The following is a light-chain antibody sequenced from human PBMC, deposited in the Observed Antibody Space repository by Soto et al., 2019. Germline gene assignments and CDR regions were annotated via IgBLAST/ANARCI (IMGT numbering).Light chain of an antibody. Sequence: QSVLTQPASVSGSPGQSIAISCTGTSSYVGAFNYVSWYQQHPGKAPKFMIFDVSSRPSGVSDRFSGSKSGNTASLTISGLQTEDEADYHCASYTTSGTYVFGTGTKVTVL. CDR2: DVS. V-gene: IGLV2-14*03. J-gene: IGLJ1*01. CDR3: ASYTTSGTYV. CDR1: SSYVGAFNY.